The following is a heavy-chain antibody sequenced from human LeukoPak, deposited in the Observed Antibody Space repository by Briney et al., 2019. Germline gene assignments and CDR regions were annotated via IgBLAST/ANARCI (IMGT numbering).Heavy chain of an antibody. CDR2: MNPNSGNT. CDR3: ARGRAAAGTPFDY. V-gene: IGHV1-8*01. J-gene: IGHJ4*02. CDR1: GYTFTSYD. Sequence: ASVKVSCKASGYTFTSYDINWVRQATGQGLEWMGWMNPNSGNTGYAQKFQGRVTMTRNTSISTAYTELSSLRSEDTAVYYCARGRAAAGTPFDYWGQGTLVTVSS. D-gene: IGHD6-13*01.